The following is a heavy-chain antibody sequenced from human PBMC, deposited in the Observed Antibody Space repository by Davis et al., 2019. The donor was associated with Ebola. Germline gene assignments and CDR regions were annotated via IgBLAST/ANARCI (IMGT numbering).Heavy chain of an antibody. V-gene: IGHV3-48*02. CDR3: ARVRIASSGWFDP. D-gene: IGHD6-13*01. CDR1: GFSFSSYS. CDR2: ISSSSSTI. Sequence: GGSLRLSCAASGFSFSSYSMNWVRQAPGKGLEWVSYISSSSSTIYYADSVKGRFTISRDNAKNSLYLQMNSLRDEDTAVYYCARVRIASSGWFDPWGQGTLVTVSS. J-gene: IGHJ5*02.